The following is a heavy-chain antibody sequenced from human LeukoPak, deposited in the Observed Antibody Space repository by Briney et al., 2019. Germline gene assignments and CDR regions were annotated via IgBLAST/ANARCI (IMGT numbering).Heavy chain of an antibody. CDR3: ARVVRLFLGSGSYKFDP. D-gene: IGHD3-10*01. V-gene: IGHV1-8*03. J-gene: IGHJ5*02. CDR1: GYTFTSYD. CDR2: MNPNSGNT. Sequence: ASVKVSCKASGYTFTSYDINWVRQATGQGLEWMGWMNPNSGNTGYAQRFQGRVTITRNTSISTAYMELSSLRSEDTAVYCCARVVRLFLGSGSYKFDPWGQGTLVTVSS.